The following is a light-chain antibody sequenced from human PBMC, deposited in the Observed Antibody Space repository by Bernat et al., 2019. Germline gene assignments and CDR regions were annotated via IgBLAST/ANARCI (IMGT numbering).Light chain of an antibody. CDR1: QSVTTY. V-gene: IGKV3-11*01. CDR2: DAS. J-gene: IGKJ4*01. Sequence: EIVLTQSPATLSLSPGARATLSCRASQSVTTYLAWYQQKPGQAPRLLIYDASNSATGIPARFSGSGSGTDFTLTISSLEPEDFAVYYCQQHSNWPLTFGGGTKVEIK. CDR3: QQHSNWPLT.